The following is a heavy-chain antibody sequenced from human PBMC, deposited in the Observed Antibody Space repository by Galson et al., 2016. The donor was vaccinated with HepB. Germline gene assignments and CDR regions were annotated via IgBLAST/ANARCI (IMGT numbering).Heavy chain of an antibody. CDR3: ARSDLVVVPTSTEWFDP. V-gene: IGHV4-39*01. CDR1: GGPITSNHHC. D-gene: IGHD2-2*01. J-gene: IGHJ5*02. Sequence: SETLSLTCTVSGGPITSNHHCWGWIRQPPGKGLEGIGSAFHSGNTYYNPSLRSRVTVSVDASRNQFSLRLSSLTAADTAIYYCARSDLVVVPTSTEWFDPGSQGSLVAASS. CDR2: AFHSGNT.